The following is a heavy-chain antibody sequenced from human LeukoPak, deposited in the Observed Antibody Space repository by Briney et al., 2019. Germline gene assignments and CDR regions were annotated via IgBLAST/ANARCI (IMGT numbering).Heavy chain of an antibody. J-gene: IGHJ6*02. CDR2: IYYSGST. CDR1: GGSISSGDFY. V-gene: IGHV4-30-4*01. Sequence: SETLSLTCTVSGGSISSGDFYWSWIRQPPGKGLEWIGYIYYSGSTYYNPSLKSRVTISVDTSKNEFSLKLSSVTAADTAVYYCARALGYCGSTKCNYGLDVWGQGTTVTASS. CDR3: ARALGYCGSTKCNYGLDV. D-gene: IGHD2-2*01.